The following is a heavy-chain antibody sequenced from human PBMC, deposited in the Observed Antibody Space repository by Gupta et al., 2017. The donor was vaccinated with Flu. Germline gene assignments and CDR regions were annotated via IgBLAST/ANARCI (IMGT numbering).Heavy chain of an antibody. CDR2: IIPIFGTA. Sequence: GQGLEWMGGIIPIFGTANYAQKFQGRVTITADKSTSTAYMELSSLRSEDTAVYYCARGREYQLLLGYYGMDVWGQGTTVTVSS. CDR3: ARGREYQLLLGYYGMDV. V-gene: IGHV1-69*06. J-gene: IGHJ6*02. D-gene: IGHD2-2*01.